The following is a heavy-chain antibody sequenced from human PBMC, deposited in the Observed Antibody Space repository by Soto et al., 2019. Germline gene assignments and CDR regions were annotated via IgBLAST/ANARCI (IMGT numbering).Heavy chain of an antibody. D-gene: IGHD3-16*01. CDR3: VKYTETEDLGES. CDR1: GFTFSSYA. V-gene: IGHV3-23*01. Sequence: EVQLLESGGDVVRPGGSLRLSCAASGFTFSSYAMGWVRQAPGKGLEWVAGVSRAGTYTFYADSVRGRFSISRDNSRDTVELYMSAQRGDDKAVYFCVKYTETEDLGESWGQGTLVSVSS. J-gene: IGHJ5*02. CDR2: VSRAGTYT.